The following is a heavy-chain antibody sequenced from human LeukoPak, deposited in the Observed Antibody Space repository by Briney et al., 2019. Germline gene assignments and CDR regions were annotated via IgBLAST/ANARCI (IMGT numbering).Heavy chain of an antibody. CDR3: ARGDLPVGGALIDY. CDR1: GFTVNTHG. V-gene: IGHV3-33*01. CDR2: LWSDGINK. D-gene: IGHD6-19*01. J-gene: IGHJ4*02. Sequence: GGSLRLSCAASGFTVNTHGMHWVRQAPGQGLEWVAVLWSDGINKDYSDSVKGRFTISRDKFKNTLYLQMNSLRAEDTAVYYCARGDLPVGGALIDYWGQGTLVTVSS.